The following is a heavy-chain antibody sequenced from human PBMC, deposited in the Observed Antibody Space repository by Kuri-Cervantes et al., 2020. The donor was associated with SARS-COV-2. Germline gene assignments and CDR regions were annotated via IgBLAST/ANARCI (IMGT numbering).Heavy chain of an antibody. J-gene: IGHJ4*02. CDR1: GYTFTGYY. CDR3: ARDLTYFDY. V-gene: IGHV1-69*08. CDR2: IIPILGTA. Sequence: SVKVSCKASGYTFTGYYMHWVRQAPGQGLEWMGRIIPILGTANYAQKFQGRVTITADKSTSTAYMELSSLRSEDTAVYYCARDLTYFDYWGQGTLVTDSS.